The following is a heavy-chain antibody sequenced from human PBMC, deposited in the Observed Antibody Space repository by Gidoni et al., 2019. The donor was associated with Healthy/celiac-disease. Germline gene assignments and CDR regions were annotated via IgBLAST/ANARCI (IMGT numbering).Heavy chain of an antibody. D-gene: IGHD5-12*01. CDR3: ARIENGGYGYYYYGMDV. Sequence: EVQLVESGGGLVQPGGSLRLSCAASGFTFSSYSMNWVRQAPGKGLEWVSYISSSSSTIYYADSVKGRFTISRDNAKNSLYLQMNSLRDEDTAVYYCARIENGGYGYYYYGMDVWGQGTTVTVSS. J-gene: IGHJ6*02. CDR1: GFTFSSYS. V-gene: IGHV3-48*02. CDR2: ISSSSSTI.